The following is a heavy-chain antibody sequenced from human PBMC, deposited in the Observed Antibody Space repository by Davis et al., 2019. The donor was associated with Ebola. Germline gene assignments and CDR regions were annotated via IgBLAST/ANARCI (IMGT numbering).Heavy chain of an antibody. J-gene: IGHJ6*02. CDR1: GGTFSSYA. V-gene: IGHV1-8*02. Sequence: ASVKVSCKASGGTFSSYAISWVRQAPGQGLEWMGWMNPNSGNTGYAQKFQGRVTMTRNTSISTAYMELSSLRSEDTAVYYCARGESSSYYYYGMDVWGQGTTVTVSS. CDR2: MNPNSGNT. CDR3: ARGESSSYYYYGMDV.